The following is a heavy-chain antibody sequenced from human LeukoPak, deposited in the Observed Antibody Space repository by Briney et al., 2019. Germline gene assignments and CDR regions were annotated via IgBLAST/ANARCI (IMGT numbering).Heavy chain of an antibody. V-gene: IGHV3-23*01. J-gene: IGHJ4*02. CDR1: GFTFSSYA. CDR3: ARVHVEMATIPWDY. D-gene: IGHD5-24*01. Sequence: PGGSLRLSCAASGFTFSSYAMSWVRQAPGKGLEWVSAISGSGGSTYYADSVKGRFTISRDNSKNTLYLQMNSLRDEDTAVYYCARVHVEMATIPWDYWGQGTLVTVSS. CDR2: ISGSGGST.